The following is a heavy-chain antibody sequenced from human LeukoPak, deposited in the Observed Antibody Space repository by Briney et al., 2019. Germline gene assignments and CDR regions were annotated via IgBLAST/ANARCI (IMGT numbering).Heavy chain of an antibody. D-gene: IGHD2-21*02. CDR2: IYYSGST. V-gene: IGHV4-39*01. CDR3: ARGYCGGDCYSIGAFDI. J-gene: IGHJ3*02. CDR1: GGSISSSSYY. Sequence: SETLSLTCTVSGGSISSSSYYWGWIRQPPGKGLEWMGSIYYSGSTYYNPSLKSRVTISVDTSKNQFSLKLSSVTAADTAVYYCARGYCGGDCYSIGAFDIWGQGTMVTVSS.